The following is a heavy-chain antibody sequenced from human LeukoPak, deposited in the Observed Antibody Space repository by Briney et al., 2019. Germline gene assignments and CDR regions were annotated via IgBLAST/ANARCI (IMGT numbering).Heavy chain of an antibody. D-gene: IGHD3-22*01. Sequence: GSLRLSCAASGFTFSSYWMNWVRQAPGKGLVWVSRINSDGSNTKYADSVKGRFTISRDNAKNTLYLQMNSLRGEDTAVYYCARRAGDYSHPYDYWGQGTLVTVSS. CDR2: INSDGSNT. V-gene: IGHV3-74*01. CDR3: ARRAGDYSHPYDY. J-gene: IGHJ4*02. CDR1: GFTFSSYW.